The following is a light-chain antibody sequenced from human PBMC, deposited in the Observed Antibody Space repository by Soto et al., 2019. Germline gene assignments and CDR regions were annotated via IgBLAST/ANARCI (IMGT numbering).Light chain of an antibody. Sequence: AIQLTQSPSSLSASVGDRVTITCRASQGISSALAWHQQKPGKPPKFLIYDASNLESGVPSRFSGSGSGADFTLTISSLQPEDFAIYYCQQFNSYPITFGQGTRLEIK. V-gene: IGKV1-13*02. CDR1: QGISSA. CDR3: QQFNSYPIT. J-gene: IGKJ5*01. CDR2: DAS.